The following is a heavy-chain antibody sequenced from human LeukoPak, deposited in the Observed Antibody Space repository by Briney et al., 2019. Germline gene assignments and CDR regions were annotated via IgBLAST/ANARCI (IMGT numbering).Heavy chain of an antibody. Sequence: PGGSLRLSCAASGFTFSSHRMSWVRQAPGKGLEWVANIKLDGSEKNYAGSVKGRFTISRDNAKNSMYLQMNSLRAEDTAIYYCARDRFHGDYVGAFDIWGHGTMVTVSS. D-gene: IGHD4-17*01. V-gene: IGHV3-7*01. CDR2: IKLDGSEK. CDR3: ARDRFHGDYVGAFDI. CDR1: GFTFSSHR. J-gene: IGHJ3*02.